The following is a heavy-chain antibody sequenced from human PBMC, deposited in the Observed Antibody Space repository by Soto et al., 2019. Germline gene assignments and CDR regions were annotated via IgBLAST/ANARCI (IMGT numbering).Heavy chain of an antibody. CDR1: GGSMSRYY. D-gene: IGHD1-1*01. J-gene: IGHJ5*02. V-gene: IGHV4-59*01. CDR3: ARDLTISSTDGPLDP. CDR2: IHYTGST. Sequence: SETLSLTCTVSGGSMSRYYWTWIRQPPGKGLEWIGNIHYTGSTNYNPSLKSRVTILLGTSTSQFSLKVSSVAAADTAVYYCARDLTISSTDGPLDPWGHGTLVTVS.